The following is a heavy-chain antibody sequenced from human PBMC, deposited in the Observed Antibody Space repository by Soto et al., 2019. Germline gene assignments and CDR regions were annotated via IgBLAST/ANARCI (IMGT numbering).Heavy chain of an antibody. CDR3: ATAGLIMYYFHH. CDR1: GGSVSSCSHY. V-gene: IGHV4-61*01. D-gene: IGHD3-10*01. J-gene: IGHJ4*02. CDR2: IYYSGSS. Sequence: ASETLSLTCTVSGGSVSSCSHYWSWIRQPPGKGLEWRGHIYYSGSSNYKPSLKSRVSMSLDASKNQFALKLTSGTAADTAVYYCATAGLIMYYFHHWGQGAKVTVSS.